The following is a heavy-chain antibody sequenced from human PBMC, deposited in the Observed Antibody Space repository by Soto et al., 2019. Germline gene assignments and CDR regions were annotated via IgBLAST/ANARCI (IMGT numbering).Heavy chain of an antibody. V-gene: IGHV1-3*01. D-gene: IGHD6-19*01. CDR1: GYTFTSYA. CDR2: INAGNGNT. CDR3: DVQPAYSSGWNLVGAFDI. Sequence: ASVKVSCKASGYTFTSYAMHWVRQAPGQRLEWMGWINAGNGNTKYSQKFQGRVTITRDTSASKAYMELSSLRSEDTAVYYCDVQPAYSSGWNLVGAFDILGQGTMVTVSS. J-gene: IGHJ3*02.